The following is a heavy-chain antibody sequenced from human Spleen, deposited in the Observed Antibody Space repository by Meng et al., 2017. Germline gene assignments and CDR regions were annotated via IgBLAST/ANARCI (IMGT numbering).Heavy chain of an antibody. V-gene: IGHV3-21*06. J-gene: IGHJ3*02. CDR3: ARDPLGETYQNSFDI. D-gene: IGHD3-3*01. CDR2: VSGSSSYI. CDR1: GFIFSYYS. Sequence: GGSLLLCEASGFIFSYYSMNWVRQTPEKGLEWVSFVSGSSSYIYYAESVKVRFTISRDNTNNFLYLQMNSLRVEDTAVYYCARDPLGETYQNSFDIWGQETMVTVSS.